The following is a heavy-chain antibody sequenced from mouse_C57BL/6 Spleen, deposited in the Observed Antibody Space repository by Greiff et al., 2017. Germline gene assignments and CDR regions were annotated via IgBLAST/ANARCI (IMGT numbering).Heavy chain of an antibody. CDR1: GYTFTSYG. Sequence: QVQLQQPGAELARPGASVKLSCKASGYTFTSYGISWVKQRTGQGLEWIGEIYPRSGNTYYNEKFKGKATLTADKSSSTAYMELRSLTSEDSAVYFCARRGTTVVSWYFDVWGTGTTVTVSS. J-gene: IGHJ1*03. D-gene: IGHD1-1*01. V-gene: IGHV1-81*01. CDR2: IYPRSGNT. CDR3: ARRGTTVVSWYFDV.